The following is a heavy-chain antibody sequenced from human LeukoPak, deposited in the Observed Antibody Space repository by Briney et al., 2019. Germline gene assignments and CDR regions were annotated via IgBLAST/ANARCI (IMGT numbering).Heavy chain of an antibody. D-gene: IGHD1-7*01. CDR2: IYYSGST. J-gene: IGHJ5*02. CDR3: ARDRYNWNYCWFDP. Sequence: SETLSLTCTVSGGSISSYYWSWIRQPPGKGLEWIGYIYYSGSTNYNPSLKSRVTISVDTSKNQFSLKLSSVTAADTAVYYCARDRYNWNYCWFDPWGQGTLVTVSS. V-gene: IGHV4-59*01. CDR1: GGSISSYY.